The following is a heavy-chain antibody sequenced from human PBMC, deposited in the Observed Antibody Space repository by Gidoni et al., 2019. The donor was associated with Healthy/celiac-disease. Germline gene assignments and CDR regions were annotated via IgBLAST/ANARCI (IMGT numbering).Heavy chain of an antibody. V-gene: IGHV4-34*01. CDR3: ARGPYSSSWYYYGMDV. D-gene: IGHD6-13*01. CDR1: GGSFSGYY. CDR2: INHSGRT. Sequence: QVQLQQWGAGLLKPAETLSLTCAVYGGSFSGYYWSWIRQPPGKGLEWIGEINHSGRTNYTPSLKSRVTISVDTSKNQFSLKLSSVTAADTAVYYCARGPYSSSWYYYGMDVWGQGTTVTVSS. J-gene: IGHJ6*02.